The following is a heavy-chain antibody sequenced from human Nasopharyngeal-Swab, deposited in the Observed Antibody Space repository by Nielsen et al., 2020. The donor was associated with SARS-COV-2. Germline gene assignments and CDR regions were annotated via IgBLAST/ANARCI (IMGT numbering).Heavy chain of an antibody. CDR2: ISYDGSNK. D-gene: IGHD4-11*01. J-gene: IGHJ4*02. V-gene: IGHV3-30-3*01. CDR1: GFAFSSYA. Sequence: GESLQISCAASGFAFSSYAMHWVRPAPGKGLEWVAFISYDGSNKYYADSVKGRFTISRDNSKNTLYLQMNSLRAEDTAVYYCARDLKGNYADSGDYWGQGTLVTVSS. CDR3: ARDLKGNYADSGDY.